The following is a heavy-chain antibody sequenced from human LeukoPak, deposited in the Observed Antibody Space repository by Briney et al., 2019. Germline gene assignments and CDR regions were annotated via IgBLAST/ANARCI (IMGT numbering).Heavy chain of an antibody. CDR3: ARGKHCTNGVCYKVFDY. CDR2: IYTSGST. V-gene: IGHV4-4*07. Sequence: SETLSLTCTVSGGSISSYYWSWIRQPAGKGLEWIGRIYTSGSTNYNPSLKSRVTMSVDTSKNQFSLKLSSVTAADTAVYYCARGKHCTNGVCYKVFDYWGQGTLVTVSS. D-gene: IGHD2-8*01. CDR1: GGSISSYY. J-gene: IGHJ4*02.